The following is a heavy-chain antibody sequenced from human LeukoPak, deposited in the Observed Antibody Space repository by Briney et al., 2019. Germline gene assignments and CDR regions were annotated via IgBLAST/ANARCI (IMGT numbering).Heavy chain of an antibody. CDR1: GFTFSSYW. Sequence: GGSLRLSCAASGFTFSSYWMSWVRQAPGKGLEWVSAISGSGGSTYYADSVKGRFTISRDNSKNTLYLQMNSLRAEDTAVYYCANSKSPYYYDSSGYYPFDYWGQGTLVTVSS. CDR3: ANSKSPYYYDSSGYYPFDY. D-gene: IGHD3-22*01. J-gene: IGHJ4*02. V-gene: IGHV3-23*01. CDR2: ISGSGGST.